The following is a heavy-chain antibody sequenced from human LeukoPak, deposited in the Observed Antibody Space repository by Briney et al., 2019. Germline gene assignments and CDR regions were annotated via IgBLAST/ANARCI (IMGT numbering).Heavy chain of an antibody. CDR1: GFTFSNAW. CDR2: IKSKTDGGTT. Sequence: GGSLRLSCAASGFTFSNAWMSWVRQAPGKGLEWVGRIKSKTDGGTTDYAAPVKGRFTISRDDSKNTLYLQMSSLKTEDTAVYYCTTDYENDSSGYYYRFDYWGQGTLVTVSS. J-gene: IGHJ4*02. CDR3: TTDYENDSSGYYYRFDY. D-gene: IGHD3-22*01. V-gene: IGHV3-15*01.